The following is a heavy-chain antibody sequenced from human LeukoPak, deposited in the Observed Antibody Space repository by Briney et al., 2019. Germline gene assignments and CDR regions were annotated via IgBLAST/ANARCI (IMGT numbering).Heavy chain of an antibody. CDR3: ARSGYSYDYAFDI. D-gene: IGHD5-18*01. CDR1: GGSISSYY. J-gene: IGHJ3*02. V-gene: IGHV4-59*01. CDR2: IYYSGSI. Sequence: PSETLPLTCTVSGGSISSYYWSWIRQPPGKGLEWIGYIYYSGSINYNPSLKSRVTISVDTSKNQFSLKLSSVTAADTAVYYCARSGYSYDYAFDIWGQGTMVTVSS.